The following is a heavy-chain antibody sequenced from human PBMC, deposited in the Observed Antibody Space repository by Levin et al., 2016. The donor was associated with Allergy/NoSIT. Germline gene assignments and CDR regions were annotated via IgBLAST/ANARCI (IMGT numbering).Heavy chain of an antibody. CDR3: AKDLELERRYFDY. V-gene: IGHV3-23*01. Sequence: GGPLRLSCAASGFTFSSYAMSWVRQAPGKGLEWVSAISGSDGSTYYADSVKGRFTISRDNSKNTLYLQMNSLRAEDTAVYYCAKDLELERRYFDYWGQGTLVTVSS. CDR2: ISGSDGST. D-gene: IGHD1-1*01. J-gene: IGHJ4*02. CDR1: GFTFSSYA.